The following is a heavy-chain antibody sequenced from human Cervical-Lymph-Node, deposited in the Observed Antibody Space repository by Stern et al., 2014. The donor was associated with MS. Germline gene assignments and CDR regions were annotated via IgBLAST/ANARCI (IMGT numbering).Heavy chain of an antibody. CDR1: GGSVSSGSSY. Sequence: DQLVESGPGLVKPSETLSLTCTVSGGSVSSGSSYWSWIRQPPGKGLEWIGDIYYSGSTNYNPSLKSRVTISVDTSKNQFSLKLSSVTAADTAVYYCAREAVGMTTVTTYYYYGMDVWGQGTTVTVSS. V-gene: IGHV4-61*01. J-gene: IGHJ6*02. CDR2: IYYSGST. CDR3: AREAVGMTTVTTYYYYGMDV. D-gene: IGHD4-17*01.